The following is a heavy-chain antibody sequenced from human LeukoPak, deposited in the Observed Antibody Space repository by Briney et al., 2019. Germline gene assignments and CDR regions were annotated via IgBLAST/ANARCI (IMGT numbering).Heavy chain of an antibody. Sequence: PGGSLRLSCAASGFTFSSYGMHWVRQAPGKGLEWVAVIWYDGSNKYYADSVKGRFTISRDNSKNTLYLQMNSLRAEDTAVYYCAREGSYGYFDYWGQGTQVTVSS. CDR2: IWYDGSNK. V-gene: IGHV3-33*01. CDR3: AREGSYGYFDY. J-gene: IGHJ4*02. CDR1: GFTFSSYG. D-gene: IGHD1-26*01.